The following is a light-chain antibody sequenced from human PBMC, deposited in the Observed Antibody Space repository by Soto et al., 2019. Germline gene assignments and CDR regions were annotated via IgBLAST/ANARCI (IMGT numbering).Light chain of an antibody. Sequence: QPVLTQPPSVSGAPGQRVTISCTGSSSNIGAGYDVHWYQQLPGTAPKLLIYGNSNRPSGVPDRFSGSKSGTSASLAITGLQAEDEADYYCQSYDSSLSGVNYVFGTGTKLTVL. CDR1: SSNIGAGYD. V-gene: IGLV1-40*01. CDR2: GNS. CDR3: QSYDSSLSGVNYV. J-gene: IGLJ1*01.